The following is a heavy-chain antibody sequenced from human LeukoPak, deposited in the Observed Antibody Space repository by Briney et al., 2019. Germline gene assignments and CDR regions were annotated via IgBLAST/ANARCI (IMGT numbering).Heavy chain of an antibody. CDR1: VGTFSSYT. J-gene: IGHJ5*02. CDR2: SIPILGIA. Sequence: SVKVSCKASVGTFSSYTISWVRQAPGQGLEWRGRSIPILGIANYAQKFQGRVTITAAKSTSTAYMGLSSLRSEDTAAYYCAREGCSSTSCYAVSWFEPWGQGTLVTVSS. V-gene: IGHV1-69*04. D-gene: IGHD2-2*01. CDR3: AREGCSSTSCYAVSWFEP.